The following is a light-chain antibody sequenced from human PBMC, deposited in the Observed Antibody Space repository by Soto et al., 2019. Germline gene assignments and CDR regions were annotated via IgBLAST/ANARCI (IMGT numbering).Light chain of an antibody. CDR3: CSYAGSYTVV. Sequence: QSVLTQPRSVSGSPGQSVTISCTGTSSDVGNYNYVSWYQQHPGKAPKLMIFDVTKRPSGVPDRFSGSKSGNTASLIISGLQAEDEADYYCCSYAGSYTVVFGGGTKLTVL. J-gene: IGLJ2*01. CDR1: SSDVGNYNY. CDR2: DVT. V-gene: IGLV2-11*01.